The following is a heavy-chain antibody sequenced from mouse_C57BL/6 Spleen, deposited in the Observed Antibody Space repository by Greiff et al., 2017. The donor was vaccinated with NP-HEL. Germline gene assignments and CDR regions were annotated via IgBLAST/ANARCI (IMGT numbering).Heavy chain of an antibody. Sequence: PEKGLEWVAEIRNKANNHATYYAESVKGRFTISRDDSKSSVYLQMNSLRAEDTGIYYCTRNSDYFYAMDYWGQGTSVTVSS. CDR3: TRNSDYFYAMDY. V-gene: IGHV6-6*01. CDR2: IRNKANNHAT. D-gene: IGHD1-1*01. J-gene: IGHJ4*01.